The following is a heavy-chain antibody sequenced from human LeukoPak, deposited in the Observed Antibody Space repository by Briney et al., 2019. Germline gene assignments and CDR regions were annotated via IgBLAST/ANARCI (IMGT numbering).Heavy chain of an antibody. J-gene: IGHJ5*02. CDR2: ISSSSSYI. CDR3: ARECRFWSGYYTPNRVWFDP. CDR1: GFTFSSYS. V-gene: IGHV3-21*01. D-gene: IGHD3-3*01. Sequence: PGGSLRLSCAASGFTFSSYSMNWVRQAPGKGLEWVSSISSSSSYIYYADSVKGRFTISRDNAKNSLYLQMNSLRAEDTAVYYCARECRFWSGYYTPNRVWFDPWGQGTLVTVSS.